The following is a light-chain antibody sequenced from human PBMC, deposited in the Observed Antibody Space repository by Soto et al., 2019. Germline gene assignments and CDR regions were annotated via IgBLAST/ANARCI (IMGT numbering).Light chain of an antibody. V-gene: IGKV3-20*01. CDR1: QTITLNY. J-gene: IGKJ3*01. CDR2: GVS. CDR3: QQYGSSPFT. Sequence: IVLTQSPGTLSLSPGERATLSCRASQTITLNYLAWYQQKPGQAPRLLIYGVSTRATGIPDKFSGSGSGTDFSLTISRLEPEDFAVYYCQQYGSSPFTFGPGSKVDIK.